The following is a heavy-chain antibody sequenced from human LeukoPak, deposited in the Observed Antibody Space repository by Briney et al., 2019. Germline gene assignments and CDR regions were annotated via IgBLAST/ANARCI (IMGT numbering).Heavy chain of an antibody. J-gene: IGHJ6*02. CDR2: IYSGGST. D-gene: IGHD4-23*01. CDR3: AREGPSTTVVTPYYGYYGLDV. Sequence: GGSLRLSCAASGFTVSSNYMSWVRQAPGKGLEWVSVIYSGGSTYYPDSVKGSFTISRNNSKNTLYLQMNSLRPEDTAVYYCAREGPSTTVVTPYYGYYGLDVWGQGTTVTVSS. CDR1: GFTVSSNY. V-gene: IGHV3-66*01.